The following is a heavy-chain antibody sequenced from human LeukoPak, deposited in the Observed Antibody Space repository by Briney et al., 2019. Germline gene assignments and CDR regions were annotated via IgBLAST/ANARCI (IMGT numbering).Heavy chain of an antibody. CDR1: GGTFSSYA. CDR2: IIPILGIA. Sequence: SVKVSCKASGGTFSSYAISWVRQAPGQGLEWMGRIIPILGIANYAQKLQGRVTMTTDTSTSTAYMELRSLRSDDTAVYYCARTWGLYYFDYWGQGTLVTVSS. D-gene: IGHD7-27*01. CDR3: ARTWGLYYFDY. J-gene: IGHJ4*02. V-gene: IGHV1-69*04.